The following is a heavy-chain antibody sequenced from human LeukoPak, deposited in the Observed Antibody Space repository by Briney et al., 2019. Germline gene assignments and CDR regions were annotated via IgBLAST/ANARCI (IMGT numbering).Heavy chain of an antibody. D-gene: IGHD5-18*01. CDR3: ATLPRNVDTATSQPQDYYYYMDV. CDR2: IYYSGST. V-gene: IGHV4-4*02. Sequence: SGTLSLTCVVSGGSIISRNWWSWVRQAPGKGLEWIGYIYYSGSTNYNPSLKSRVTISVDTSKNQFSLKLSSVTAADTAVYYCATLPRNVDTATSQPQDYYYYMDVWGKGTTVTVSS. J-gene: IGHJ6*03. CDR1: GGSIISRNW.